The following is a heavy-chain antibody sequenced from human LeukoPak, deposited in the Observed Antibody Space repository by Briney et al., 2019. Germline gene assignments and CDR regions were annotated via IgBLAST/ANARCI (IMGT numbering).Heavy chain of an antibody. Sequence: ASVKVSCKASGYTFTSYDINWVRQATGQGLEWMGWMNPNSGNTGYAQKFQGRVTMTRNTSISTVYMELSSLRSEDTAVYYCARDPQSYSSGGTTWAFDIWGQGTMVTVSS. V-gene: IGHV1-8*01. CDR3: ARDPQSYSSGGTTWAFDI. D-gene: IGHD6-19*01. CDR1: GYTFTSYD. CDR2: MNPNSGNT. J-gene: IGHJ3*02.